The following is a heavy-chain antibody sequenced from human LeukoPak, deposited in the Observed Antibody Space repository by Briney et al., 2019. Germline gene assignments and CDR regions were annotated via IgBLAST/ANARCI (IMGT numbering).Heavy chain of an antibody. Sequence: GASVKVSCKASGYTFTSYGLSWVRQAPGQGLEWMGWINPNSGGTNYAQKFQGWVTMTRDTSISTAYMELSRLRSDDTAVYYCAIDLRLLGAFDYWGQGTLVTVSS. CDR3: AIDLRLLGAFDY. D-gene: IGHD7-27*01. CDR1: GYTFTSYG. V-gene: IGHV1-2*04. J-gene: IGHJ4*02. CDR2: INPNSGGT.